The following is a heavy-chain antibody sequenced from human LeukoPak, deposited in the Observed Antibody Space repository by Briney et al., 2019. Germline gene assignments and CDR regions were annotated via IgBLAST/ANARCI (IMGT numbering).Heavy chain of an antibody. CDR1: GFTFSSYS. V-gene: IGHV3-48*04. CDR3: ARKYYYGSGNSRAFDI. J-gene: IGHJ3*02. CDR2: ISSSSSTI. D-gene: IGHD3-10*01. Sequence: GGSLRLSCAASGFTFSSYSMNWVRQAPGKGLEWVSYISSSSSTIYYADSVKGRFTISRDNAKNSLYLQMNSLRAEDTAVYYCARKYYYGSGNSRAFDIWGQGTMVTVSS.